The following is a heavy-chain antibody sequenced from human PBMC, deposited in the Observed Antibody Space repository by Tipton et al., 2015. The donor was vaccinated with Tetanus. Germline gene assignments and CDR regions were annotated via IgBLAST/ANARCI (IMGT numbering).Heavy chain of an antibody. D-gene: IGHD3-22*01. Sequence: TLSLTCTVSGGTISSYYWSWIRQPPGKGLEWIGYIYYSGSTNYNPSLKSRVTISVDTSKSRFSLKLTSVTAADTAVYYCARNSAQYYHDHSLPFWGQGILVTVSS. CDR2: IYYSGST. V-gene: IGHV4-59*01. CDR1: GGTISSYY. CDR3: ARNSAQYYHDHSLPF. J-gene: IGHJ4*02.